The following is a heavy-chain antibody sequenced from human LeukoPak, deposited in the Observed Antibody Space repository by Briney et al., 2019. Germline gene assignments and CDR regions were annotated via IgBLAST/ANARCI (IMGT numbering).Heavy chain of an antibody. J-gene: IGHJ4*02. D-gene: IGHD6-19*01. CDR3: AAKPGGWHFPFDY. V-gene: IGHV3-23*01. CDR2: ISDSGGST. CDR1: GFTFSSYA. Sequence: GGSLRLSCAASGFTFSSYAMSWVRQAPGQGLEWVSGISDSGGSTYYADSVKGRFTISRDSSKNTLFLQMNSLRADDTAVYYCAAKPGGWHFPFDYWGQGTLVTVSS.